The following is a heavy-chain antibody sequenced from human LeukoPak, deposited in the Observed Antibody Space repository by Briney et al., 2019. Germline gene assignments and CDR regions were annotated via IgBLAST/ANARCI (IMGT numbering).Heavy chain of an antibody. CDR2: IDARSGIT. D-gene: IGHD3-3*01. CDR1: GFTFTIFG. Sequence: GGSLRPSCAASGFTFTIFGLNWVRQAPGKGPEWVSYIDARSGITYYADSVQGRFTISRDDARKSVFLQMDGLRVDDTAVYYCARTYDFGRGPPGDAFDNWGPGTWVIVSA. V-gene: IGHV3-48*01. CDR3: ARTYDFGRGPPGDAFDN. J-gene: IGHJ3*02.